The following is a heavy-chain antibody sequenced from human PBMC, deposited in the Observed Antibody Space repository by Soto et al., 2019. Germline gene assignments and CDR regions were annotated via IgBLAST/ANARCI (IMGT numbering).Heavy chain of an antibody. D-gene: IGHD6-19*01. CDR1: GDSVSSNSGA. V-gene: IGHV6-1*01. CDR3: SRDRAEAGTYYYGMDV. J-gene: IGHJ6*02. Sequence: SQTLSLTCAISGDSVSSNSGAWNWLRQSPSRGLEWLGRTYYRSKWFNDYAVSVKGRITINPDTSKNQFSLQLNSVTPEDTAVYYCSRDRAEAGTYYYGMDVWGQGTTVTVSS. CDR2: TYYRSKWFN.